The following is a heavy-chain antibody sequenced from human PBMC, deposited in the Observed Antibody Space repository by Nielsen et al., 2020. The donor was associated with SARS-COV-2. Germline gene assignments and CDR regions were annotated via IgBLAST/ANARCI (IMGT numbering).Heavy chain of an antibody. V-gene: IGHV1-2*06. J-gene: IGHJ3*02. Sequence: ASVKVSCKASGYTFTGYHIHWVRQAPGQGLEWMGRINPSTGGTYYAHKFQGRITMTRDTSISTAYMDLSRLRSDDTAVYYCARGEQQLARTDAFDIWGQGTMVTVSS. CDR2: INPSTGGT. D-gene: IGHD6-13*01. CDR1: GYTFTGYH. CDR3: ARGEQQLARTDAFDI.